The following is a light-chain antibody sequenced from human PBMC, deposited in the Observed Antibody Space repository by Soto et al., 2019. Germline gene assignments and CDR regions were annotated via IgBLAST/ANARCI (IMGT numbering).Light chain of an antibody. J-gene: IGKJ3*01. V-gene: IGKV3-20*01. CDR3: QQYGSSPGLFT. CDR2: GAS. Sequence: EIVLTQSPGSLSLSLGERATLSCRASQSVTNNYLAWYQQKPGQAPRLLIYGASSRATGIPDNFSGSGSGTDFTLTISRLEPEDFAVYYCQQYGSSPGLFTFGPGTKVDIK. CDR1: QSVTNNY.